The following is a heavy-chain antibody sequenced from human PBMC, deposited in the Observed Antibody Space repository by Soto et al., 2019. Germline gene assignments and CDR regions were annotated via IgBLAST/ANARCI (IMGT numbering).Heavy chain of an antibody. V-gene: IGHV3-30*18. CDR1: GFTFSSYG. CDR2: ISYDGSNK. D-gene: IGHD5-12*01. CDR3: AKDKRWLRNYYFDY. Sequence: QVQLVESGGGVVQPGRSLRLSCAASGFTFSSYGMHWVRQAPGKGLEWVAVISYDGSNKYYADSVKGRFTISRDNSKNTLYLQMNSLRAEDTAVYYCAKDKRWLRNYYFDYWGQGTLVTVSS. J-gene: IGHJ4*02.